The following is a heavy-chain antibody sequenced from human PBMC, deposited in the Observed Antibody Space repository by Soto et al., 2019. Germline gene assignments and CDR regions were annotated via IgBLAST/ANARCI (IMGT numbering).Heavy chain of an antibody. V-gene: IGHV3-11*06. D-gene: IGHD3-22*01. CDR2: ISSSSSYT. J-gene: IGHJ3*02. CDR3: ARGLGYYDSSGYYFFVTAFDI. CDR1: GFTFSDYY. Sequence: GGSLRLSCAASGFTFSDYYMSWIRQAPGKGLEWVSYISSSSSYTNYADSVKGRFTISRDNAKNSLYLQMNSLRAEDTAVYYCARGLGYYDSSGYYFFVTAFDIWGQGTMVTVSS.